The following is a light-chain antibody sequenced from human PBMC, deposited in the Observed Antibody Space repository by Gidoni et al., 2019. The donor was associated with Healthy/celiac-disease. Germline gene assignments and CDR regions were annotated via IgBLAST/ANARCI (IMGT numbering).Light chain of an antibody. CDR2: EVS. CDR1: SSDVGSYNL. Sequence: QSALTQPASVSGSPGQSITISCTGTSSDVGSYNLVSWYQQHPGKAPKVMIYEVSKRPSGVSNRFSGSKSGNTASLTISGLQAEDEADYYCCSYAGSSTLVVFGGGTKLTVL. J-gene: IGLJ2*01. V-gene: IGLV2-23*02. CDR3: CSYAGSSTLVV.